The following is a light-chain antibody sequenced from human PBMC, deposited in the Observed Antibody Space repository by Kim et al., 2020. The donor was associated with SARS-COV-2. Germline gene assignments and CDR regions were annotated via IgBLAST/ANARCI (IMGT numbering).Light chain of an antibody. J-gene: IGKJ2*01. V-gene: IGKV1-5*01. CDR2: DDS. CDR1: QNLDSW. CDR3: QQYYSYWYS. Sequence: SASLGDRVTITCRASQNLDSWLASYQHKPGQTPKLLTYDDSSLQSGVPSRFSGNGSGTEFTLTISNLHPDDFGTYYCQQYYSYWYSFGQGTKLEI.